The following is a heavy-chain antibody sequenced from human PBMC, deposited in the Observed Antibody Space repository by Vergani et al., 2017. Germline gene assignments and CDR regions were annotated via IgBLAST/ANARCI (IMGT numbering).Heavy chain of an antibody. Sequence: QVQLVQSGAEVKKPGSSVKVSCKASGATFRSNTISWVRQVPGQGLEWMGRIIPVLGKTKYAQDFQGRLTITADTSTSTAYMELTSLRSQDTAVYYCARSTDYPDDYVSSDYFRRTLDVGGKGTTVTVS. V-gene: IGHV1-69*02. J-gene: IGHJ6*03. D-gene: IGHD4/OR15-4a*01. CDR1: GATFRSNT. CDR3: ARSTDYPDDYVSSDYFRRTLDV. CDR2: IIPVLGKT.